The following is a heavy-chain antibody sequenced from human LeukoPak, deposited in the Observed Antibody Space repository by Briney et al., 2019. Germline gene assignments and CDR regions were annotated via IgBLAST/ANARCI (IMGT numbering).Heavy chain of an antibody. D-gene: IGHD2-21*02. CDR3: AKEAGDWPHNWFDP. CDR2: VSSSGSII. J-gene: IGHJ5*02. V-gene: IGHV3-48*03. Sequence: GGSLRLSCAASEFTFSSYEMNWVRQAPGKGLEWVSYVSSSGSIIYYADSVKGRFTISRDNSKNTLYLQMNSLRAEDTAFYYCAKEAGDWPHNWFDPWGQGTLVTVSS. CDR1: EFTFSSYE.